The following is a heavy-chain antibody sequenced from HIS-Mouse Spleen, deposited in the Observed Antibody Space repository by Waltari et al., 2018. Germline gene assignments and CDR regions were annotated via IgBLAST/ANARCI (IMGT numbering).Heavy chain of an antibody. J-gene: IGHJ2*01. D-gene: IGHD6-13*01. V-gene: IGHV4-39*07. CDR1: GGPISSSSYY. CDR3: AREIPYSSSWYDWYFDL. Sequence: QLQLQESGPGLVKPSETLSLTCTVSGGPISSSSYYWGWIRKPPGKGLEWIGSIYYSGTTYYNPSLKSPVTISVDTSKNQFSLKLSSVTAADTAVYYCAREIPYSSSWYDWYFDLWGRGTLVTVSS. CDR2: IYYSGTT.